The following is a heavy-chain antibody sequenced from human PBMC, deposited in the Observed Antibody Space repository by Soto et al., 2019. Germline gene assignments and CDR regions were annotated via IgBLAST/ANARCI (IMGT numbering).Heavy chain of an antibody. D-gene: IGHD2-2*01. Sequence: ASVQVSCKASGYTFTGYYMHWVRQAPGQGLEWMGWVNPNSGGTNYAQKFQGWVTMTRDTSISTAYMELSRLRSDDTAVYYCAREGGYCSSTSCHDAFDIWGQGTMVTVSS. CDR2: VNPNSGGT. J-gene: IGHJ3*02. CDR3: AREGGYCSSTSCHDAFDI. CDR1: GYTFTGYY. V-gene: IGHV1-2*04.